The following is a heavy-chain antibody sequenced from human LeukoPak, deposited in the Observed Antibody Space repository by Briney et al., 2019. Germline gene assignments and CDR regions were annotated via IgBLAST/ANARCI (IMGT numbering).Heavy chain of an antibody. Sequence: ASVKVSCKASGYTFTSYGISWVRQAPGQGLERMGWISAYNGNTNYAQKLQGRVTMTTDTSTSTAYMELRSLRSDDTAVYYCARAFGSGSYYSLYYYYYGMDVWGQGTTVTVSS. CDR1: GYTFTSYG. CDR3: ARAFGSGSYYSLYYYYYGMDV. CDR2: ISAYNGNT. V-gene: IGHV1-18*01. J-gene: IGHJ6*02. D-gene: IGHD3-10*01.